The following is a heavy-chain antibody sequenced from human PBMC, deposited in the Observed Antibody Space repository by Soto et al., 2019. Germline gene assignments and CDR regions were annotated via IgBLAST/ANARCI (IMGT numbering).Heavy chain of an antibody. CDR2: ISSTGSYT. V-gene: IGHV3-11*05. CDR1: GFTFSDYY. D-gene: IGHD6-13*01. J-gene: IGHJ4*02. CDR3: AREDAVMAAAGPDY. Sequence: GGSLRLSCAASGFTFSDYYMSWIRQAPGKGLEWVSYISSTGSYTNYADSVRGRFTISRDNAKNSLYLQMNSLRAEDTAVNYCAREDAVMAAAGPDYWGQGTLVTVSS.